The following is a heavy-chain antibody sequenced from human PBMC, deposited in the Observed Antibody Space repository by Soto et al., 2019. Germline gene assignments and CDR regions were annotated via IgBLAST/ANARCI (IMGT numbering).Heavy chain of an antibody. CDR1: GFPFNTSD. CDR3: ARHVESAYREYDSDWSAP. V-gene: IGHV3-48*03. D-gene: IGHD3-16*01. Sequence: EAQLVGSGGKVVQPGGSVSLSCVASGFPFNTSDMNWVRQAPGKGLEWISHISYNGRDIKYADSVKGRFTISRDHVNNSLHLHMTSRRVEDTGLYYCARHVESAYREYDSDWSAPWGQGTPVTVSS. J-gene: IGHJ5*02. CDR2: ISYNGRDI.